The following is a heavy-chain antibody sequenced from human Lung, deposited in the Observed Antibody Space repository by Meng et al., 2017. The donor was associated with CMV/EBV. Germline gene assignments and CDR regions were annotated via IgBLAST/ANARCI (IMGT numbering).Heavy chain of an antibody. CDR3: ARGGSSWYYLDY. J-gene: IGHJ4*02. Sequence: GGSLRLSXAASGFTFGAYGMNWVRQAPGKGLEWVSFISTSGSYIYYADSVKGRFTISRDNAKNSLSLQMNSLSAEDTAVYYCARGGSSWYYLDYWGQGTRVTGSS. D-gene: IGHD6-13*01. CDR2: ISTSGSYI. CDR1: GFTFGAYG. V-gene: IGHV3-21*01.